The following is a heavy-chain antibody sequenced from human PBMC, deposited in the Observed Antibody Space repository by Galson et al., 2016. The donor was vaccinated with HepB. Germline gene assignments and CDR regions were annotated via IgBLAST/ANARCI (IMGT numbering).Heavy chain of an antibody. Sequence: SLRLSCAASGFTFSSYSMHWVRQAPGKGLEWVSYISSSTTIYYADSVKGRFTISRDNAKNSLYLQMNSLRADDTAVYYCARRNEDCPPVGCSVDYWGQGTLVSVSS. CDR1: GFTFSSYS. J-gene: IGHJ4*02. CDR2: ISSSTTI. D-gene: IGHD3-10*02. CDR3: ARRNEDCPPVGCSVDY. V-gene: IGHV3-48*01.